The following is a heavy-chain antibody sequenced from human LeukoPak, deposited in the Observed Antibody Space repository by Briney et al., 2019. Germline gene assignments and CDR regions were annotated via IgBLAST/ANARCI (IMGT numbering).Heavy chain of an antibody. V-gene: IGHV4-59*01. Sequence: ASETLSLTCTVSGGSISSYYWSWIRQPPGTGLEWIGYIYYSGSTNYNPSLKSRVTISVDTSKNQFSLKLSSVTAADTAVYYCARSRTDSSGYSDYFDYWGQGTLVTVSS. D-gene: IGHD3-22*01. J-gene: IGHJ4*02. CDR1: GGSISSYY. CDR3: ARSRTDSSGYSDYFDY. CDR2: IYYSGST.